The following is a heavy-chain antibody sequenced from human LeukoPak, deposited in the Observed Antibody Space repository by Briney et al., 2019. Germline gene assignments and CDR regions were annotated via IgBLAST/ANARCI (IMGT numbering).Heavy chain of an antibody. Sequence: ASVRVSCKASGYSFTNYAFSRVRQAPGQGLEWMGWISPYIGDTKYAENFQGRVTMTTDTSTSTAYMELSGLRPDDTAVYYCARDYSHYPYYFDSWGQGTLVTVSS. D-gene: IGHD4-11*01. V-gene: IGHV1-18*01. J-gene: IGHJ4*02. CDR1: GYSFTNYA. CDR3: ARDYSHYPYYFDS. CDR2: ISPYIGDT.